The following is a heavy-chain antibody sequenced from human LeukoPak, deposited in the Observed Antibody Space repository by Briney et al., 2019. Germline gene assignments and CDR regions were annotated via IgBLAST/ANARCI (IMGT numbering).Heavy chain of an antibody. J-gene: IGHJ6*02. V-gene: IGHV4-4*07. Sequence: SETLSLTCTVSGGSISSSYWGWIRQPAGKGLEWIGRISSSGSTKYNPSLRSRVSMSVDTSKNQSSLKLSSVTAADTAVYYCARAGESRKTMVRGVYYDYYGMDVWGQGTTVTVSS. D-gene: IGHD3-10*01. CDR1: GGSISSSY. CDR3: ARAGESRKTMVRGVYYDYYGMDV. CDR2: ISSSGST.